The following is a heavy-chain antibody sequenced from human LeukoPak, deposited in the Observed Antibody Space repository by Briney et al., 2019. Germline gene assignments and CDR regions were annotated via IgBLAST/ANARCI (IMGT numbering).Heavy chain of an antibody. CDR2: IYYSGST. J-gene: IGHJ4*02. Sequence: SETLSLTCTVSGGSISSSSYYWGWIRQPPGKGLEWIGSIYYSGSTYYNPSLKSRVTISVDTSKNQFSLKLSSVTAADTAVYYCARVPVGAATGRSVYWGQGTLVTVSS. V-gene: IGHV4-39*01. D-gene: IGHD6-13*01. CDR1: GGSISSSSYY. CDR3: ARVPVGAATGRSVY.